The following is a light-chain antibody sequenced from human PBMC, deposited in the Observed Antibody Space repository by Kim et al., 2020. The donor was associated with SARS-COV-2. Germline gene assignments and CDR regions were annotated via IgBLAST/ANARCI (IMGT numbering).Light chain of an antibody. CDR3: QQYGSSPPLT. J-gene: IGKJ4*01. Sequence: EIVLTQSPGTPSLSPGERATLSCRASQSVSSSYLAWYQQKPGQAPRLLIYGASSRATGIPDRFSGSGSGTDFTLTISRLEPEDFAVYYCQQYGSSPPLTFGGWTKLEI. V-gene: IGKV3-20*01. CDR1: QSVSSSY. CDR2: GAS.